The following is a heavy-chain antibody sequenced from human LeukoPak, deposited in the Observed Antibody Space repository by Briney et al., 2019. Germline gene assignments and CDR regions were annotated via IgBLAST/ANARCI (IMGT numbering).Heavy chain of an antibody. CDR3: VRDETLWTLDW. Sequence: GGSLRLSCTASGFTFSGHWIHWVRQAPGMGLVWVSRINERGTDSMYAESVKGRFTISRDNANNTVYLQMNSLRAEDTAVYYCVRDETLWTLDWWGQGTLVSVSS. V-gene: IGHV3-74*03. CDR2: INERGTDS. J-gene: IGHJ4*02. D-gene: IGHD1-1*01. CDR1: GFTFSGHW.